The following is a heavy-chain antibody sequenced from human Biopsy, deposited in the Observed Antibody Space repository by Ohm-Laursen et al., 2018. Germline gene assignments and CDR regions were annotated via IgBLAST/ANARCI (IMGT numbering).Heavy chain of an antibody. Sequence: SLRLSRAASGFAFTGISMDWGRQAPGKGLEWDGFITSGSSDIYYADSSKGRFPISRENPKNSLYLQMNSLRADDSAVYFCSREQPALSGGGSWFDSWGQGTLVIVSS. D-gene: IGHD6-19*01. V-gene: IGHV3-21*01. CDR3: SREQPALSGGGSWFDS. J-gene: IGHJ5*01. CDR2: ITSGSSDI. CDR1: GFAFTGIS.